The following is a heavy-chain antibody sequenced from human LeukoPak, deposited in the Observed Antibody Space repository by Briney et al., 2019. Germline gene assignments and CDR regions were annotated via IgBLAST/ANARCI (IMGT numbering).Heavy chain of an antibody. D-gene: IGHD4-17*01. V-gene: IGHV3-74*01. CDR3: ATFGDYYYYYYMDV. CDR1: GFTFSSYW. CDR2: INNDGCST. Sequence: PGGSLRLSCADSGFTFSSYWMTWVRQAPGKGLVWVSRINNDGCSTSYADSVKGRFTISRDNAKNTLYLQMNSLRAEDTAVYFCATFGDYYYYYYMDVWGKGTTVTVSS. J-gene: IGHJ6*03.